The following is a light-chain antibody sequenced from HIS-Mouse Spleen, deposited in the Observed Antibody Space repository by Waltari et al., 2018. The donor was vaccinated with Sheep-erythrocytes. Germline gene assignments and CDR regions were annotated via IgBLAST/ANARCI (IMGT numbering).Light chain of an antibody. J-gene: IGLJ1*01. Sequence: SALTQPRSVSGSPGQSVTISCTGTSSDVGGYNYVSWYQQYPGKAPKLMIYDVSKRPSGVPDRFSGPKSGNTASLTISGLQAEDEADYYCCSYAGSYNHVFATGTKVTVL. CDR1: SSDVGGYNY. CDR3: CSYAGSYNHV. V-gene: IGLV2-11*01. CDR2: DVS.